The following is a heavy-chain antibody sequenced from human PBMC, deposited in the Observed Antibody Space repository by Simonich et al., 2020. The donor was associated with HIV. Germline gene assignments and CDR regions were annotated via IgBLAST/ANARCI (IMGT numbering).Heavy chain of an antibody. Sequence: EVQLVESGGALVQPGGSLRLSCAASGFTFSSYEMNWVRQAPGKGLVWVSYISSSGSTIYYADSVKGRFTISRDNAKNSLYLQMNSLRAEDTAVYYCARDYYGSGSYYIYFDYWGQGTLVTVSS. V-gene: IGHV3-48*03. CDR2: ISSSGSTI. CDR3: ARDYYGSGSYYIYFDY. J-gene: IGHJ4*02. CDR1: GFTFSSYE. D-gene: IGHD3-10*01.